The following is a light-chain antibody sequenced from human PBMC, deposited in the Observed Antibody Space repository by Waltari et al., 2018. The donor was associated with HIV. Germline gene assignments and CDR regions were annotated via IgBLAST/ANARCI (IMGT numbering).Light chain of an antibody. CDR1: QSIATH. Sequence: DIQMTQSPSSLSASVGDTITITCRVSQSIATHLNWYQQKLGKVPKFLIYGASTLQSGAPSRFSGSGSGTHFTLTITNLQPEDFAAYFCQQSDSYPLTFTPGTKVDVK. CDR2: GAS. CDR3: QQSDSYPLT. V-gene: IGKV1-39*01. J-gene: IGKJ3*01.